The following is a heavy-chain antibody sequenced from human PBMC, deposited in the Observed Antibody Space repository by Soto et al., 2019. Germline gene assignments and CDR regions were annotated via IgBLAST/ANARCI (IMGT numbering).Heavy chain of an antibody. Sequence: SETLSLTCTASGGSMRNYFWHWIRQPPGKGLEWIVYIHYSGTTSFFPSYNPSLRSRVTISEATSKNQFSLKLLSVTTADTAVYFCAAGEASSRNLAPYYLDFWGQGTLVTVSS. CDR1: GGSMRNYF. CDR3: AAGEASSRNLAPYYLDF. D-gene: IGHD6-13*01. CDR2: IHYSGTT. V-gene: IGHV4-59*01. J-gene: IGHJ4*02.